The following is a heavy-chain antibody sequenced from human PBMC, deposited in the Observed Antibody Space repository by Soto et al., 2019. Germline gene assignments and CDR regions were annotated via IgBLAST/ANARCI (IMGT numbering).Heavy chain of an antibody. D-gene: IGHD1-26*01. J-gene: IGHJ4*02. CDR2: ISWNSGNI. CDR3: AKDKWELSYYFDY. Sequence: EVQLVESGGGLVQPGRSLRLSCAASGFTFDDYAMHWVRQAPGKGLEWVLGISWNSGNIGYADSVKGRFTSSRDNAKNSLYLQMNILRSEDTALNYCAKDKWELSYYFDYWGQGTLVTVSS. CDR1: GFTFDDYA. V-gene: IGHV3-9*01.